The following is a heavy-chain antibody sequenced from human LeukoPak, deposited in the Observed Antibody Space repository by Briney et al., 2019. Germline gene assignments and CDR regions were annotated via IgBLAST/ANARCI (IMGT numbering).Heavy chain of an antibody. V-gene: IGHV1-18*04. CDR3: ARDRVGTLDY. J-gene: IGHJ4*02. CDR1: GYTFTKYY. Sequence: EASVKVSCKASGYTFTKYYMHWVRQAPGQGLEWMGWISAYNGNTNYAQKFQGRVTMTTDTSTSTAYMELTSLRSDDTAVYYCARDRVGTLDYWGQGTLVTVSS. D-gene: IGHD2-21*02. CDR2: ISAYNGNT.